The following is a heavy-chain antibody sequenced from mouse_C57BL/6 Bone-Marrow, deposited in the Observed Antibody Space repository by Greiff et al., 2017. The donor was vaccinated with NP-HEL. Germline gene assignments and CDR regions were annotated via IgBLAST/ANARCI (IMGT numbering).Heavy chain of an antibody. J-gene: IGHJ1*03. D-gene: IGHD2-5*01. Sequence: DVMLVESGGGLVKPGGSLKLSCAASGFTFSSYAMSWVRQTPEKRLEWVATISDGGSYTYYPDNVKGRFTISRDNAKNNLYLQMGHLKSEDTAMYYCARGTIVTSYWYFDVWGTGTTVTVSS. V-gene: IGHV5-4*03. CDR2: ISDGGSYT. CDR1: GFTFSSYA. CDR3: ARGTIVTSYWYFDV.